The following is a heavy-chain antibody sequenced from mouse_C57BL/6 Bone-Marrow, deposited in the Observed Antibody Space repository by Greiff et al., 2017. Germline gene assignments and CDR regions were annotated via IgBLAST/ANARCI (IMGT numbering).Heavy chain of an antibody. CDR2: IRSKSNNYAT. J-gene: IGHJ2*01. Sequence: EVKLVESGGGLVQPKGSLKLSCAASGFSFNTYAMNWVRQAPGTGLEWVARIRSKSNNYATYYADSVKDRFTISRDDSESMLYLQMNNLKTEDTAMYYCVRHYYGFDYWGQGTTLTVSS. V-gene: IGHV10-1*01. D-gene: IGHD1-1*01. CDR1: GFSFNTYA. CDR3: VRHYYGFDY.